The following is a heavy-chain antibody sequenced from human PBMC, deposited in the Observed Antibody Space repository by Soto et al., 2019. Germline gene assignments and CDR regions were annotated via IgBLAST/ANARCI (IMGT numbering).Heavy chain of an antibody. V-gene: IGHV4-39*01. D-gene: IGHD6-19*01. CDR2: IYYSGST. CDR3: ARLNGGLWLVRPTYLDY. J-gene: IGHJ4*02. Sequence: PSETLSLTCTVSGGSISSSSYYWGWSRQPPGKGLEWIGSIYYSGSTYYNPSLKSRVTISVDTSKNQFSLKLSSVTAADTAVYDCARLNGGLWLVRPTYLDYWCQGTLVTVSS. CDR1: GGSISSSSYY.